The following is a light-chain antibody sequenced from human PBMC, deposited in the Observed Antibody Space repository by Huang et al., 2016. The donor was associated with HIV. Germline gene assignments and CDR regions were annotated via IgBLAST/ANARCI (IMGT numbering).Light chain of an antibody. J-gene: IGKJ1*01. CDR3: QQHNSWPRT. V-gene: IGKV3-15*01. Sequence: EIVMTQSPATLSVSPGARATLSCRASQSVGSNLAWYQQRRGQAPRLLIYAASTRATGIPARFSGSESGTEFTLTVSSLQSEDFAVYYCQQHNSWPRTFGQGTRV. CDR2: AAS. CDR1: QSVGSN.